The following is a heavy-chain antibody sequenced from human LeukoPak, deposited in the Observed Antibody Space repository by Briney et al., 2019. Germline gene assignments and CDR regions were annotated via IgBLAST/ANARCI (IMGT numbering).Heavy chain of an antibody. CDR2: ISGSGGST. CDR3: AKDPGKWRYDSSGYYYTAFHY. J-gene: IGHJ4*02. Sequence: GGSLRLSCAASGFTFSIYAMSWVRQAPGKGLEWVSAISGSGGSTYYADSVKGRFTISRDNSKNTLYLQMNSLRAEDTAVYYCAKDPGKWRYDSSGYYYTAFHYWGQGPLVTVSS. V-gene: IGHV3-23*01. CDR1: GFTFSIYA. D-gene: IGHD3-22*01.